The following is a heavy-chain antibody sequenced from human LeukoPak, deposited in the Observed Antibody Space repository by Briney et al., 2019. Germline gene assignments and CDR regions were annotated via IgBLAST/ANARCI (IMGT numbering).Heavy chain of an antibody. CDR1: GFTFSSYW. D-gene: IGHD3-9*01. J-gene: IGHJ4*02. V-gene: IGHV3-74*01. CDR3: AKAEYYDILTGYAYYFDY. CDR2: INSDGSST. Sequence: GGSLRLSCAASGFTFSSYWMHWVRQAPGKGLVWVSRINSDGSSTSYADSVKGRFTISRDNAKNTLYLQMNRLRAEDTALYYCAKAEYYDILTGYAYYFDYWGQGTLVTVSS.